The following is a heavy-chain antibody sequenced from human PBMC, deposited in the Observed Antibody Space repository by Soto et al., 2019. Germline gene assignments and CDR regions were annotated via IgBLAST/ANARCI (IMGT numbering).Heavy chain of an antibody. V-gene: IGHV4-59*01. Sequence: PSETLSLTCTVSGGSISSYYWSWIRQPPGKGLEWIGYIYYSGSTNYNPSLKSRVTISVDTSKNQFSLKLSSVTAADTAVYYCARAYCGGDCYYDAFDIWGQGTMVT. CDR1: GGSISSYY. J-gene: IGHJ3*02. CDR2: IYYSGST. D-gene: IGHD2-21*02. CDR3: ARAYCGGDCYYDAFDI.